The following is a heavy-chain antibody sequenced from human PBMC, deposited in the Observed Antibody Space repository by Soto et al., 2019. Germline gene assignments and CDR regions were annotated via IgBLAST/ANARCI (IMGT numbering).Heavy chain of an antibody. CDR1: GGSLSSGHYY. CDR2: LYYSGIT. CDR3: ARDLVPAAIAARKGGWFDP. J-gene: IGHJ5*02. D-gene: IGHD2-2*02. V-gene: IGHV4-30-4*01. Sequence: NPSETLSLTCTVSGGSLSSGHYYWTWFRQPPGKGLEGIVYLYYSGITYYNPSLNSRVTISVDTSKIQFSLKLSTVTAADTAVYYCARDLVPAAIAARKGGWFDPWGQGTQVTVSS.